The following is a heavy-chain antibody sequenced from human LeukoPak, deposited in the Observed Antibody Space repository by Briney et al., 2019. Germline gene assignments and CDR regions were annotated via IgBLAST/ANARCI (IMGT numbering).Heavy chain of an antibody. CDR1: GYTLTELP. D-gene: IGHD4-11*01. CDR3: ATLTTSDY. CDR2: FLPVDGET. V-gene: IGHV1-24*01. Sequence: ASVKVSCRVSGYTLTELPMHWVRQAPGKGLEWMGGFLPVDGETIYAQKFQGRVAMTEDTSTDTAYMELRSLRSEDTAVYYCATLTTSDYWGQGTLVTASS. J-gene: IGHJ4*02.